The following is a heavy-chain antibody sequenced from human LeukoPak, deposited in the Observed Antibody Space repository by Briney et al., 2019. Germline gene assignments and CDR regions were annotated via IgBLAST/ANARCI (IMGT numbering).Heavy chain of an antibody. CDR2: ISYDGSNK. V-gene: IGHV3-30-3*01. CDR1: GFTFSSYA. CDR3: ARGTGIDYYYYYYMDV. J-gene: IGHJ6*03. D-gene: IGHD1-1*01. Sequence: PGGSLRLSCAASGFTFSSYAMHWVRQAPGKGLEWVAVISYDGSNKYYADSVKGRFTISRDNSKNTLYLQMNSLRAEDTAVYYCARGTGIDYYYYYYMDVWGKGTTVTVSS.